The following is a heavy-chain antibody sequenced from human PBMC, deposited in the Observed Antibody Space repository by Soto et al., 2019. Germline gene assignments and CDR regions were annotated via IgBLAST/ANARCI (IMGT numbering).Heavy chain of an antibody. CDR1: GYSFTSYW. CDR3: ARHGGITMVGEHYYRDV. D-gene: IGHD3-10*01. Sequence: GESLKISCKGSGYSFTSYWIGWVRQMPGKGLEWMGIIYPGDSDTRYSPSFQGQVTISADKSISTAYLQWSSLKASDTAMYYCARHGGITMVGEHYYRDVWGKGTTVPVPS. V-gene: IGHV5-51*01. J-gene: IGHJ6*03. CDR2: IYPGDSDT.